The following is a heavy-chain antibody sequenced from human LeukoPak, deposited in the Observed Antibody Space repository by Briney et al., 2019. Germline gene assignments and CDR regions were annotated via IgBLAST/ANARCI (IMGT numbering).Heavy chain of an antibody. D-gene: IGHD2-15*01. Sequence: SETLSLTCIVSGGSISNSWNWIRQSPGKGLEWVGYISHSGTTSYNSSLKSRVTISVDTSKNQFFLKLSSVTAADTAVYYCARRTVAENWFDPWGQGTLVTVSS. CDR1: GGSISNS. V-gene: IGHV4-59*08. CDR2: ISHSGTT. J-gene: IGHJ5*02. CDR3: ARRTVAENWFDP.